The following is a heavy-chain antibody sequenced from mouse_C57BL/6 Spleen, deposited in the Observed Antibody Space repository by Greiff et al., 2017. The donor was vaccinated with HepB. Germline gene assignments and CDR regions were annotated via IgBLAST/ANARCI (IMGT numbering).Heavy chain of an antibody. D-gene: IGHD3-1*01. CDR2: ISSGGSYT. V-gene: IGHV5-6*02. CDR1: GFTFSSYG. Sequence: DVKLVESGGDLVKPGGSLKLSCAASGFTFSSYGMSWVRQTPDKRLEWVATISSGGSYTYYPDSVKGRFTISRDNAKNTLYLQMSSLQSEDTAMYYCARAGLYYFDYWGQGTTLTVSS. J-gene: IGHJ2*01. CDR3: ARAGLYYFDY.